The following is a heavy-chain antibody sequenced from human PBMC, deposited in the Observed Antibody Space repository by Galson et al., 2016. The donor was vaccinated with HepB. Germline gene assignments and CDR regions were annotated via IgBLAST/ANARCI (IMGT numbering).Heavy chain of an antibody. CDR1: GLTFNSYA. D-gene: IGHD1-14*01. V-gene: IGHV3-23*01. CDR3: AKCPPGTRGSLDS. Sequence: LRLSCAGSGLTFNSYAMNWVRQAPGKGLEWISLISDNGHATYYADPVRGRFSIARDNSKNTLYLQMNSLRGDDTAVYYCAKCPPGTRGSLDSWGQGTLVTVSS. J-gene: IGHJ4*02. CDR2: ISDNGHAT.